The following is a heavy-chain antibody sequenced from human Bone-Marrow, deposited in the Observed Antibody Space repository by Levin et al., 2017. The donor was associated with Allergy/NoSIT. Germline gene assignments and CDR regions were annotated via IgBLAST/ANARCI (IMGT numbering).Heavy chain of an antibody. CDR3: ARGFTVVPLLDYDGMDG. J-gene: IGHJ6*02. V-gene: IGHV1-18*01. CDR2: ISAYNGNT. CDR1: GYTFTSYG. D-gene: IGHD4-23*01. Sequence: GESLKISCKASGYTFTSYGISWVRQAPGQGLEWMGWISAYNGNTNYAQKLQGRVTMTTDTSTSTAYMELRSLRSDDTAVYYCARGFTVVPLLDYDGMDGWGQGTTVTVSS.